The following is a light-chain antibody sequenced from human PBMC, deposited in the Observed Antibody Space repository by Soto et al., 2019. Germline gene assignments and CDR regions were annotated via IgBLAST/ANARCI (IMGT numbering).Light chain of an antibody. V-gene: IGKV3D-20*02. CDR2: GAS. CDR1: DILSSGF. Sequence: EIVLAQSPVILSLSPGEIATLSWSANDILSSGFLAWYQQRRGQAPRLLIYGASTRATGIPARFSGSGSGTDLTLTISSLEPEDFAVYYCQQRNNWPFTFGPGTKVDIK. J-gene: IGKJ3*01. CDR3: QQRNNWPFT.